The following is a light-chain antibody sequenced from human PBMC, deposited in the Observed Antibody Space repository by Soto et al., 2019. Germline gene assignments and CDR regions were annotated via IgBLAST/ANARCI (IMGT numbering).Light chain of an antibody. J-gene: IGLJ1*01. Sequence: QSVLTQPASVSGSPGQSITISCTGTSSDVGGYNYVSWYQQHPGKAPKLMIYEVSNRPSGVSNRFSGSKSGNTASLTISGLQAEDEADYYCSSYTSSLNYVFGTGTKLTVL. V-gene: IGLV2-14*01. CDR2: EVS. CDR3: SSYTSSLNYV. CDR1: SSDVGGYNY.